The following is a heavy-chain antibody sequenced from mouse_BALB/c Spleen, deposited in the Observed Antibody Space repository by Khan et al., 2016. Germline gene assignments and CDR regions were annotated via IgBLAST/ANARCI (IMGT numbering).Heavy chain of an antibody. V-gene: IGHV5-6-3*01. Sequence: EVELVESGGGLVQPGGSLKLSCAASGFTFSSYGMSWVRQTPDKRLELVATINSNGGSTYYPDSVKGRFTISRDNAKNTLYLQMSSLKSEDTAMYYCARDDWAYDGYSDWYFDVWGAGTTVTVSA. CDR2: INSNGGST. CDR3: ARDDWAYDGYSDWYFDV. CDR1: GFTFSSYG. J-gene: IGHJ1*01. D-gene: IGHD2-3*01.